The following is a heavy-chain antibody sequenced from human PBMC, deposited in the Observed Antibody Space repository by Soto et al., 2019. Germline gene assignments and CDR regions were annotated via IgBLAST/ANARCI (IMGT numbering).Heavy chain of an antibody. CDR1: GFTVSTKY. CDR3: ARDPWAADY. D-gene: IGHD3-16*01. J-gene: IGHJ4*02. CDR2: IYSGGST. V-gene: IGHV3-66*01. Sequence: EMQLVESGGGLVQPGGSLRLSCAASGFTVSTKYMSWVRQAPGKGLEWVSVIYSGGSTFYADSVRGRFTISRDNSKNTVNLQMNSLRAEDTAVYYCARDPWAADYWGQGTLVTVSS.